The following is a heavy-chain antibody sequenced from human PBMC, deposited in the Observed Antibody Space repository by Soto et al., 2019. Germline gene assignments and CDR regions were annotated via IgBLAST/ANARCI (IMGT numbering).Heavy chain of an antibody. CDR3: AKIVGGGSHHDAFDI. CDR1: GFTFRSYA. J-gene: IGHJ3*02. D-gene: IGHD2-15*01. V-gene: IGHV3-23*01. Sequence: EVQLLESGGGLVEPGGSLRLSCAASGFTFRSYAMTWVRQAPGKGLEWVSYTGGGGVSTYYADSVKGRFTSSRDDSNNTLYLQMNRLRAEDTALYYCAKIVGGGSHHDAFDIWGQGIMVTVSS. CDR2: TGGGGVST.